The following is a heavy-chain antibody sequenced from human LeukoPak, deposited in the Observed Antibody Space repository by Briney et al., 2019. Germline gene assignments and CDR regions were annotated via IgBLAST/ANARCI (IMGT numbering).Heavy chain of an antibody. D-gene: IGHD6-13*01. CDR3: ARDIGIAAAGDLYYFDY. Sequence: SQTLSLTCAISGDSVSSNSAAWNWIRQSPSRGLEWLGRTYYRSKWYNDYAVSVKSRITINPDTSKNQFSLQLNSVTPEDTAVYYCARDIGIAAAGDLYYFDYWGQGTLATVSS. J-gene: IGHJ4*02. V-gene: IGHV6-1*01. CDR2: TYYRSKWYN. CDR1: GDSVSSNSAA.